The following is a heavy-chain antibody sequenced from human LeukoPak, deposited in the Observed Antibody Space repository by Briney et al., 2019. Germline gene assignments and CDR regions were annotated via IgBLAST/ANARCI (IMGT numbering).Heavy chain of an antibody. CDR3: AKDRSTSGWYTFDY. V-gene: IGHV3-9*01. J-gene: IGHJ4*02. D-gene: IGHD6-19*01. Sequence: QAGGSLRRSCAASGFTFDDYAMHWVRQAPGKGLEWVSGISWNSGSIGYADSVKGRFTISRDNAKNSLYLQMNSLRAEDTALYYCAKDRSTSGWYTFDYWGQGTLVTVSS. CDR1: GFTFDDYA. CDR2: ISWNSGSI.